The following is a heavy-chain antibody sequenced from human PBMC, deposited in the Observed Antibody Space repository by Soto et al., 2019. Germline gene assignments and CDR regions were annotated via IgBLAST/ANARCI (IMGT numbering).Heavy chain of an antibody. J-gene: IGHJ5*02. V-gene: IGHV4-4*07. D-gene: IGHD6-13*01. CDR1: GGSVSNFY. CDR3: ARSSHKESWFDP. CDR2: IYTSGST. Sequence: PSETLSLTCTVSGGSVSNFYWNWIRQPAGKRLEWIGRIYTSGSTNYNPSLRSRVTMSIDTSRNQFSLKLNSVTAADTAVYYCARSSHKESWFDPWGQGTLVTAPQ.